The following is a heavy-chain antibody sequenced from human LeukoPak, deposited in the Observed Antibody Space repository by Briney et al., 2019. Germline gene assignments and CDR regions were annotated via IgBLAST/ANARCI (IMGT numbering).Heavy chain of an antibody. J-gene: IGHJ6*02. CDR3: AREALSWQLVPYYYYGMDV. D-gene: IGHD6-13*01. CDR2: ISAYNGNT. CDR1: GYTFTSYG. Sequence: ASVKVSCKASGYTFTSYGISWVRQAPGQGLEWMGWISAYNGNTNYAQKLQGRVTMTTDTSTSTAYMEVRSLRSDDTAVYYCAREALSWQLVPYYYYGMDVWGQGTTVTVSS. V-gene: IGHV1-18*01.